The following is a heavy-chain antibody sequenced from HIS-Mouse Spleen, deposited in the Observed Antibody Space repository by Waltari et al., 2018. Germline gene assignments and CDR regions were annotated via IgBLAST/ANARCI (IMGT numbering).Heavy chain of an antibody. Sequence: QLQLQESGPGLVKPSETLSLTCTVSGGSISSSYYYCVWIRQPPGKGLEWIGSIYYSGSTYYNPSLKSRVTISVDTSKNQFSLKLSSVTAADTAVYYCAREIPYSSSWYDWYFDLWGRGTLVTVSS. V-gene: IGHV4-39*07. J-gene: IGHJ2*01. D-gene: IGHD6-13*01. CDR1: GGSISSSYYY. CDR3: AREIPYSSSWYDWYFDL. CDR2: IYYSGST.